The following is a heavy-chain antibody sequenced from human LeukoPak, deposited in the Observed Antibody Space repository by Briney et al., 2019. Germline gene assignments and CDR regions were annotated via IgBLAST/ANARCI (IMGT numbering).Heavy chain of an antibody. J-gene: IGHJ4*02. CDR3: RTWNTNHFDY. CDR2: ISYDGSNE. V-gene: IGHV3-30*03. D-gene: IGHD1/OR15-1a*01. Sequence: GRSLRLSCAASGFTFSSYGMHWVRQAPGKGLEWVAVISYDGSNEYYADSVKGRFTISRDNSKNTLYLQMNSLRAEDTAVYYCRTWNTNHFDYWGQGTLVTVSS. CDR1: GFTFSSYG.